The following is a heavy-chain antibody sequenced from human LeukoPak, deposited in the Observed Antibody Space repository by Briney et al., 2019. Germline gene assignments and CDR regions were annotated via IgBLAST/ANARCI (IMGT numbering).Heavy chain of an antibody. Sequence: ASVKVSCKASGYTFTSYYMHWVRQAPGQGLEWMGIINPSGGSTSYAQKFQGRVTMTRDTSTSTVYMELSSLRSEDTAVYYCAKTLDPEASGYGYYYYGMDVWGQGTTVTVSS. D-gene: IGHD5-12*01. J-gene: IGHJ6*02. CDR1: GYTFTSYY. CDR3: AKTLDPEASGYGYYYYGMDV. CDR2: INPSGGST. V-gene: IGHV1-46*01.